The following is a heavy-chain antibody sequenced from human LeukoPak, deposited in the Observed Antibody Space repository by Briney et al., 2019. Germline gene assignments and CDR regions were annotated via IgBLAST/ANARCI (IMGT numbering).Heavy chain of an antibody. D-gene: IGHD4-17*01. J-gene: IGHJ5*02. V-gene: IGHV4-4*02. CDR3: ARGGTVTTPGWFDP. CDR2: IYHSGST. Sequence: PSETLSLTCAVSGGSISSSNWWSWVRQPPGKGLEWIGEIYHSGSTNYNPSLKSRVTISVDKSKNQFSLKLSSVTAADAAVYYCARGGTVTTPGWFDPWGQGTLVTVSS. CDR1: GGSISSSNW.